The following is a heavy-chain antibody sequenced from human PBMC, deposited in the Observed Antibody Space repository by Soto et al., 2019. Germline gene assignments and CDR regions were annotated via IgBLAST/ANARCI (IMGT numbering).Heavy chain of an antibody. CDR3: ARDEAGGNVVVTAAMDY. V-gene: IGHV1-69*13. Sequence: GGSVKVYFKASGGPFSSYAISLVRQAPGQGLEWMGGIIPIFGTANYAQKFQVRATITADESTSTAYMDLSSLRSEDTAVYYCARDEAGGNVVVTAAMDYWGQGTMVTVSS. J-gene: IGHJ4*02. CDR1: GGPFSSYA. CDR2: IIPIFGTA. D-gene: IGHD2-2*01.